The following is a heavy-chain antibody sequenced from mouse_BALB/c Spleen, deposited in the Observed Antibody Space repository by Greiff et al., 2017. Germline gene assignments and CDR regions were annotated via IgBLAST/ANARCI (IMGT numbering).Heavy chain of an antibody. CDR3: ARGDWDDYFDY. CDR1: GFTFSDYY. D-gene: IGHD4-1*01. Sequence: EVQRVESGGGLVQPGGSRKLSCAASGFTFSDYYMYWVRQTPEKRLEWVATISDGGSYTYYPDSVKGRFTISRDNAKNNLYLQMSSLKSEDTAMYYCARGDWDDYFDYWGQGTTLTVSS. V-gene: IGHV5-4*02. J-gene: IGHJ2*01. CDR2: ISDGGSYT.